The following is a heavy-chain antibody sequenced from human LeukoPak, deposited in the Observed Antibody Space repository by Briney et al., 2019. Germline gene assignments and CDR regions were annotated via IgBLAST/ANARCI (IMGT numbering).Heavy chain of an antibody. CDR2: IIPIFGTA. D-gene: IGHD6-13*01. Sequence: SVKVSCKASGGTFSSYAISWVRQALGQGLEWMGRIIPIFGTANYAQKFQGRVTITTDESTSTAYMELSSLRSEDTAVYYCASGEYSSSCNYWGQGTLVTVSS. V-gene: IGHV1-69*05. J-gene: IGHJ4*02. CDR1: GGTFSSYA. CDR3: ASGEYSSSCNY.